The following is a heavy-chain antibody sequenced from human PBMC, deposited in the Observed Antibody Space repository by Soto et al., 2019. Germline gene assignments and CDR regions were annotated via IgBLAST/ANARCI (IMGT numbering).Heavy chain of an antibody. V-gene: IGHV5-10-1*01. CDR2: IDPSDSYT. Sequence: GESLKISCKGSGYSFTSYWISWVRQMPGKGLEWMGRIDPSDSYTNYSPSFQGHVTISADKSISTAYLQWSSLKASDTAMYYCVAGDDSSGRFDPWGQGTLVTVSS. CDR3: VAGDDSSGRFDP. D-gene: IGHD6-19*01. J-gene: IGHJ5*02. CDR1: GYSFTSYW.